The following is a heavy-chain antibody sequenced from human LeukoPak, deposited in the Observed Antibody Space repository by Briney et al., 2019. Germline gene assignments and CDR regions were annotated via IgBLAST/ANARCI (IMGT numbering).Heavy chain of an antibody. V-gene: IGHV4-34*01. J-gene: IGHJ6*02. D-gene: IGHD3-10*01. Sequence: SETLSLTCAVYGGSFSGYYWSLIRQPPGKGLEWIGEINHSGSTNYNPSLKSRVTISVDTSKNQFSLKLSSVTAADTAVYYCASFRYYYGSGSFSPHYYYGMDVWGQGTTVTVSS. CDR2: INHSGST. CDR3: ASFRYYYGSGSFSPHYYYGMDV. CDR1: GGSFSGYY.